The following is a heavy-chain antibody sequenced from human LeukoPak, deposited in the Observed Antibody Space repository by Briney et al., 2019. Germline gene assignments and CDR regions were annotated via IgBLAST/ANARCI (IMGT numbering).Heavy chain of an antibody. J-gene: IGHJ3*02. CDR3: ARYCSSTSCYGAFDI. CDR1: GFTFSSYA. Sequence: GRSLRLSCAASGFTFSSYAMHWVRQAPGKGLEWVAVISYDGSNKYYADSVKGRFTISRDNSMNTLYLQMNSLRAEDTAVYYCARYCSSTSCYGAFDIWGQGTMVTVSS. V-gene: IGHV3-30-3*01. D-gene: IGHD2-2*01. CDR2: ISYDGSNK.